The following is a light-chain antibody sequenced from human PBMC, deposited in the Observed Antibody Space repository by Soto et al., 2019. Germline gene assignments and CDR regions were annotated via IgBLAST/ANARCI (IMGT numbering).Light chain of an antibody. CDR1: QSVSDN. CDR2: GAS. J-gene: IGKJ2*01. V-gene: IGKV3-15*01. CDR3: QQSNNWPYT. Sequence: EIVMTQSPATLSVSPGERATLSCRASQSVSDNLAWYQQKPGQAPRLLIYGASTRATGIPARFSGSGSGTEFYLTISSLQSEDFAVYYCQQSNNWPYTFGQGTKLDIK.